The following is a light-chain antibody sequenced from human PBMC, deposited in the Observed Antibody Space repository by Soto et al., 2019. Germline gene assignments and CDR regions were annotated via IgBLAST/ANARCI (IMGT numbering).Light chain of an antibody. V-gene: IGKV1-5*01. CDR2: DAS. Sequence: DLQMTQSPSTLSASVGDRVTITCRASQSISSWLAWYQQKPGKAPKLLIYDASSLESGVPSRFSGSGSGTEVTLTISSLQPDDFATYYCQQYNNYPFTFGPGTKVDIK. J-gene: IGKJ3*01. CDR3: QQYNNYPFT. CDR1: QSISSW.